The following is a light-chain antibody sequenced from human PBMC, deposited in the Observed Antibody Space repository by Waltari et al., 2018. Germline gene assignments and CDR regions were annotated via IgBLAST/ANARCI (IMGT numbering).Light chain of an antibody. CDR2: AAS. Sequence: DIQMTQSPSAMSASVGDRVTITCRASQGISHYLAWFQQKPGKVPKRLIYAASSFQSGVPPRFSGSGSGTEFTLTISSLQPEDFATYYCLQFKSYPFTFGPGTKVDIK. CDR3: LQFKSYPFT. J-gene: IGKJ3*01. CDR1: QGISHY. V-gene: IGKV1-17*03.